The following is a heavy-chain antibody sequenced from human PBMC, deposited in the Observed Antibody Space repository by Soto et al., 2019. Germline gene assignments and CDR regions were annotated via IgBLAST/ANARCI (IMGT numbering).Heavy chain of an antibody. J-gene: IGHJ4*02. V-gene: IGHV4-59*01. D-gene: IGHD1-26*01. CDR3: ARGSGSYRYLDY. CDR2: IYYSGST. Sequence: SETLSLTCTVSGGSISSYYWSWIRQPPGKGLEWIGYIYYSGSTNYNPSLKSRVTISVDTSKNQFSLKLSSVTAADTAVYYCARGSGSYRYLDYWGQGTLVTVSS. CDR1: GGSISSYY.